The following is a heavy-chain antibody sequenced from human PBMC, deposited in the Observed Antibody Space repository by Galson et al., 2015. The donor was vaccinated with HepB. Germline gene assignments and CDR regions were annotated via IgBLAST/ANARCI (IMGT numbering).Heavy chain of an antibody. J-gene: IGHJ3*02. D-gene: IGHD1-1*01. V-gene: IGHV3-9*01. Sequence: SLRLSCAASGFTFDDYAMHWVRQAPGKGLEWVSGISWNSGSIGYAESVKGRFTISRDNAKNSLYLQMNSLRAEDTALYYCAKDITGLNPGAFDIWGQGTMVPVSS. CDR2: ISWNSGSI. CDR3: AKDITGLNPGAFDI. CDR1: GFTFDDYA.